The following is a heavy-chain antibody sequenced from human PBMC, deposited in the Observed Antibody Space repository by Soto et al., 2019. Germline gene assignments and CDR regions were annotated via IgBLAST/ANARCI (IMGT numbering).Heavy chain of an antibody. CDR3: AKAYFVWSSEQPYYFDY. CDR1: GFTFSNYA. V-gene: IGHV3-23*01. CDR2: ISGSGGRS. D-gene: IGHD3-16*01. J-gene: IGHJ4*02. Sequence: EVQLLDSGGGLVQPGGSLRLSCAASGFTFSNYAMTWVRQGPGKGLEWVSGISGSGGRSYYADSVKGRFTISRDNSKSTLYVHMNSLRAEDPAVYYCAKAYFVWSSEQPYYFDYWGQGTLVTVSS.